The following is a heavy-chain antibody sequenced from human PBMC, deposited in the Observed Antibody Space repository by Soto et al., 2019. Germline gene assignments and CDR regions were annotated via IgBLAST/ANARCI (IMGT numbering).Heavy chain of an antibody. D-gene: IGHD3-9*01. CDR1: GFTFSDYY. V-gene: IGHV3-11*01. J-gene: IGHJ6*02. CDR2: ISSSGSTI. CDR3: ARGGSPPKDRLRYFDWLLPPYYYYGMDV. Sequence: GGSLRLSCAASGFTFSDYYMSWIRQAPGKGLEWVSYISSSGSTIYYADSVKGRFTISRDNAKNSLYLQMNSLRAEDTAVYYCARGGSPPKDRLRYFDWLLPPYYYYGMDVWGQGTTVTVSS.